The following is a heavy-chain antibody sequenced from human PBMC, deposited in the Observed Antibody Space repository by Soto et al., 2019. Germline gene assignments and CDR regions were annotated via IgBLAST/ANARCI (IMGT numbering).Heavy chain of an antibody. J-gene: IGHJ4*02. V-gene: IGHV1-69*13. D-gene: IGHD1-26*01. CDR1: GGTFSSYA. CDR3: ARDIETRSGSYRY. CDR2: IIPIFGTA. Sequence: ASVKVSCKASGGTFSSYAISWVRQAPGQGLEWMGGIIPIFGTANYAQKFQGRVTITADESTSTAYMELSSLRSEDTAVYYCARDIETRSGSYRYWGQGTLVTVSS.